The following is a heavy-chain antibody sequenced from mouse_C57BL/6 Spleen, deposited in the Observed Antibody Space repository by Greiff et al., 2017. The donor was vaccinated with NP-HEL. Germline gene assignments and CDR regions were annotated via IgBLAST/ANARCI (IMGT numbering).Heavy chain of an antibody. J-gene: IGHJ4*01. CDR3: ARHPSYGNYKGGYYAMDY. Sequence: EVQGVESGGGLVQPGGSLKLSCAASGFTFSDYYMYWVRQTPEKRLEWVAYISNGGGSTYYPDTVKGRFTISRDNAKNTLYLQMSRLKSEDTAMYYCARHPSYGNYKGGYYAMDYWGQGTSVTVSS. D-gene: IGHD2-1*01. CDR1: GFTFSDYY. CDR2: ISNGGGST. V-gene: IGHV5-12*01.